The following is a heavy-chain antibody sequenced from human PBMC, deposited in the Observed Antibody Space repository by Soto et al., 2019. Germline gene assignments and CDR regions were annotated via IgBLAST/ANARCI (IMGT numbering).Heavy chain of an antibody. D-gene: IGHD3-22*01. V-gene: IGHV4-31*03. CDR3: ARDSANYDSPVPFDY. CDR2: IYYSGST. CDR1: GGSISSGGYY. J-gene: IGHJ4*02. Sequence: PSETRSRTCTVSGGSISSGGYYWIWIRQHPGKGLEWIGYIYYSGSTYYNPSLKSRVTISVDTSKNQFSLKLSSVTAADTAVYYCARDSANYDSPVPFDYWGQGTLVTVSS.